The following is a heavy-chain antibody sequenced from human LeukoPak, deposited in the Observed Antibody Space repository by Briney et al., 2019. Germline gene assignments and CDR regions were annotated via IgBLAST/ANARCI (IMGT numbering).Heavy chain of an antibody. CDR2: ISGSGGST. V-gene: IGHV3-23*01. J-gene: IGHJ4*02. Sequence: GGSLRLSCAASGFTFSSHAMSWVRQAPGKGLEWVSAISGSGGSTYYADSVKGRFTISRDNSKNTLYLQMNSLRAEDTAVYYCAKVPVEMATIFYFDYWGQGTLVTVSS. CDR3: AKVPVEMATIFYFDY. D-gene: IGHD5-24*01. CDR1: GFTFSSHA.